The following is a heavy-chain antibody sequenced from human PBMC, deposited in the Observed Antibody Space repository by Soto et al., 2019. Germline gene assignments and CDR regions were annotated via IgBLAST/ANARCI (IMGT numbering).Heavy chain of an antibody. CDR3: ARGVXPDA. CDR2: IYHRGRT. CDR1: GASSGGMSYY. V-gene: IGHV4-39*02. Sequence: PSESLSLTCTVSGASSGGMSYYWCWNRQPQGKGLECIANIYHRGRTHYNPSPKSRLTISVDKSKNHFSLKLTSVTAADMAVYYSARGVXPDAWGQWTTVXAXS. J-gene: IGHJ6*02.